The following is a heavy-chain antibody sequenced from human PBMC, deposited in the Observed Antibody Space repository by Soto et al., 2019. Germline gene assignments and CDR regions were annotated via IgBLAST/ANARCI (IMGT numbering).Heavy chain of an antibody. CDR3: ATGDYYDSSGYWDTVLDY. Sequence: GGSLRLSCAASGSTFSSYSMNWVRQAPGKGLEWVSSISSSSSYIYYADSVKGRFTISRDNAKNSLYLQMNSLRAEDTAVYYCATGDYYDSSGYWDTVLDYWGQGTLVTVSS. D-gene: IGHD3-22*01. CDR2: ISSSSSYI. V-gene: IGHV3-21*01. CDR1: GSTFSSYS. J-gene: IGHJ4*02.